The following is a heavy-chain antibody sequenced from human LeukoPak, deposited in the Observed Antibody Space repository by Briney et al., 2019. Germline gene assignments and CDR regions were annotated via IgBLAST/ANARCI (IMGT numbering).Heavy chain of an antibody. CDR1: GFTFTSYV. CDR2: ISYDGSNK. D-gene: IGHD6-13*01. Sequence: GGSLRLSCAASGFTFTSYVMHWVRQAPGKGLQWVALISYDGSNKYYADSVKGRFTISRDNSKNTLYLQMNSLRAEDTAVYYCVVLIAGGGGRGYWGQGTLVTVSS. CDR3: VVLIAGGGGRGY. V-gene: IGHV3-30*03. J-gene: IGHJ4*02.